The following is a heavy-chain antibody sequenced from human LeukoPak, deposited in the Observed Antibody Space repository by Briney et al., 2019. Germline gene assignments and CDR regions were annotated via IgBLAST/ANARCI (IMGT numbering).Heavy chain of an antibody. V-gene: IGHV3-21*01. Sequence: GGSLRLSCAASGFTFSSYSMNWVRQAPGKGLEWVSSISSSSSYIYYADSVKGRFTISRDNAKNSLYLQMNSLRAEDTAVYYCARDFQGDVYFDYWGQGTLVTVSS. CDR3: ARDFQGDVYFDY. CDR1: GFTFSSYS. J-gene: IGHJ4*02. D-gene: IGHD2-21*01. CDR2: ISSSSSYI.